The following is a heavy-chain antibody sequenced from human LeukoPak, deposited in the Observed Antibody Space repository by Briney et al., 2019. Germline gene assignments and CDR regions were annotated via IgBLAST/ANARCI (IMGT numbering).Heavy chain of an antibody. V-gene: IGHV3-74*01. CDR1: GFTFSSYW. Sequence: GGSLRLSCAASGFTFSSYWMHWVRQAPGKGLVWVSRINSDGSSTSYADSVKGRFTISRDNAKNTLYLQMNSLRAEDTAVYYCVGDNGWFRFDNRGQGTLVTVSS. D-gene: IGHD3-10*01. CDR3: VGDNGWFRFDN. J-gene: IGHJ4*02. CDR2: INSDGSST.